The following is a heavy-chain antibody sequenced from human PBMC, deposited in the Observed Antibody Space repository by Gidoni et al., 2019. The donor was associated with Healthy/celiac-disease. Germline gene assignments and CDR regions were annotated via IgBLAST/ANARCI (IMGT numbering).Heavy chain of an antibody. D-gene: IGHD2-2*01. J-gene: IGHJ4*02. Sequence: WMGIIYPGDSDTRYSPSFQGQVTLSADKSISTAYLQWSSLKASDTAMYYCARQAGWEVREYCSSTSCYQADYWGQGTLVTVSS. CDR2: IYPGDSDT. V-gene: IGHV5-51*01. CDR3: ARQAGWEVREYCSSTSCYQADY.